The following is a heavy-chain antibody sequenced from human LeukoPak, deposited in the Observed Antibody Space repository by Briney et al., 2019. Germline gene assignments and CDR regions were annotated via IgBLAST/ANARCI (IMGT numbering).Heavy chain of an antibody. CDR2: ISYDGSNK. CDR3: AKEGYDILTSSYKDAFDI. Sequence: GGSLRLSCAAPGFIFSTYGMHWVRQAPGKGLEWVAVISYDGSNKYYADSVKGRFTISRDNSKNTLYLQLNSLRAEDTAVYYCAKEGYDILTSSYKDAFDIWGQGTMVTVSS. V-gene: IGHV3-30*18. D-gene: IGHD3-9*01. J-gene: IGHJ3*02. CDR1: GFIFSTYG.